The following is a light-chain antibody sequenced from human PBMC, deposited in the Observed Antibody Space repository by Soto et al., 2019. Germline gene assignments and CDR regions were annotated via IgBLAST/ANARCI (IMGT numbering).Light chain of an antibody. Sequence: QSVLTQPASVSGSPGQSITISCTGTSSDVGSYNLVSWYQQHPGKAPKLMIYEDSKRPSGVSNRFSGSKSGNTASLTISGLQAEDEADYYCCSYAGSSTPFGGGTKLTVL. J-gene: IGLJ3*02. CDR2: EDS. CDR3: CSYAGSSTP. CDR1: SSDVGSYNL. V-gene: IGLV2-23*01.